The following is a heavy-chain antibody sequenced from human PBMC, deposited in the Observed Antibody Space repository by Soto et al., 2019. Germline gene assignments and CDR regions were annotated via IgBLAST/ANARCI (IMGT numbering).Heavy chain of an antibody. CDR3: ARHGSDTAMENFDY. CDR1: GYSFVSYW. V-gene: IGHV5-51*01. CDR2: IYPGDSDT. D-gene: IGHD5-18*01. J-gene: IGHJ4*02. Sequence: PGESLKISCKGSGYSFVSYWIAWVRQMPGKGLEWMGSIYPGDSDTRYSPSFQGQVTISADKSISTAYLQWSSLKASDTAMYYCARHGSDTAMENFDYWGQGTLVTVSS.